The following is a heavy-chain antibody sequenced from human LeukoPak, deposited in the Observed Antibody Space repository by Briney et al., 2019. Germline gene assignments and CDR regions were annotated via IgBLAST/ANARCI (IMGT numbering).Heavy chain of an antibody. CDR1: GYSFTSYW. D-gene: IGHD3-9*01. V-gene: IGHV5-51*01. J-gene: IGHJ4*02. CDR3: ARGANYDILTGYYTY. CDR2: IYPGDSDT. Sequence: GESLKISCKGSGYSFTSYWIGWVRQMPGKGLEWMGIIYPGDSDTRYSSSFQGQVTISADKSISTAYLQWSSLKASDTAMYYCARGANYDILTGYYTYWGQGTLVTVSS.